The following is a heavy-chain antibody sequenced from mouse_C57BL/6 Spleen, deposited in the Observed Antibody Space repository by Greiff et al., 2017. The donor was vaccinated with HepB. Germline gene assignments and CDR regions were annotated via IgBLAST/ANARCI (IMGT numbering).Heavy chain of an antibody. CDR1: GFSLTSYG. Sequence: VMLVESGPGLVQPSQSLSITCTVSGFSLTSYGVHWVRQSPGKGLEWLGVIWSGGSTDYNAAFISRLSISKDNSKSQVFFKMNSLQADDTAIYYCARSGFITTVVAPDYWGQGTTLTVSS. D-gene: IGHD1-1*01. J-gene: IGHJ2*01. V-gene: IGHV2-2*01. CDR2: IWSGGST. CDR3: ARSGFITTVVAPDY.